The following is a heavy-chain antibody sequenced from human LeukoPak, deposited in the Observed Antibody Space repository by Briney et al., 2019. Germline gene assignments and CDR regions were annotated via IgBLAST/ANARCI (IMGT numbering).Heavy chain of an antibody. J-gene: IGHJ5*02. V-gene: IGHV3-30*03. CDR1: GFTFSSYG. CDR2: ISYDGSNK. D-gene: IGHD6-19*01. Sequence: PGGSLRLSCAASGFTFSSYGMHWVRQAPGKGLEWVAVISYDGSNKYYADSVKGRFTISRDNAKNSLYLQMNSLRAEDTAVYYCARENIAVAGGFDPWGQGTLVTVSS. CDR3: ARENIAVAGGFDP.